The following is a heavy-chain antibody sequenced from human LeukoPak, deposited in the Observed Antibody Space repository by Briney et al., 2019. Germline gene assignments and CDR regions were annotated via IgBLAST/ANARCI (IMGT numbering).Heavy chain of an antibody. CDR3: ATGYYEPFEK. CDR1: GGSISIYY. D-gene: IGHD3-22*01. V-gene: IGHV4-59*12. Sequence: ASETLSLTCTVSGGSISIYYWNWIRQPPGKGPEWIGCISDTGTTKYNPAFKSRVTISVDTSKNQFSLKLTSVTAADTAVYFCATGYYEPFEKWGQGTLVSVSS. J-gene: IGHJ4*02. CDR2: ISDTGTT.